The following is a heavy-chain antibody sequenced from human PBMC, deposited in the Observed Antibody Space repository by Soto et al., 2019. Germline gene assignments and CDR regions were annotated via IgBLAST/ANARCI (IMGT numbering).Heavy chain of an antibody. D-gene: IGHD3-3*01. CDR3: ARIGDFWSGFFGCMDV. CDR1: GGSISSSSYY. J-gene: IGHJ6*02. Sequence: SETLSLTCTVSGGSISSSSYYWGWIRQPPGKWLEWIGSIYYSGSTYYSASLKSRVTISVDMTKNQFSLKLSSVTAADTGVYYCARIGDFWSGFFGCMDVWGQGTTVTVYS. V-gene: IGHV4-39*01. CDR2: IYYSGST.